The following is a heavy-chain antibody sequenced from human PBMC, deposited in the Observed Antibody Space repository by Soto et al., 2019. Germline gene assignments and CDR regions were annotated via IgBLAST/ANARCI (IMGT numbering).Heavy chain of an antibody. CDR3: AKGAAALIAVAATAGDAFDI. D-gene: IGHD6-19*01. V-gene: IGHV3-23*01. Sequence: PGGSLRLSCAASGFTFSDYYMNWIRQAPGKGLEWVSSISVSGGNTYYADSVKGRFTVSRDNSKNTVSLQMNSLRAEDTAVYYCAKGAAALIAVAATAGDAFDIWGQGTVVTVSS. CDR1: GFTFSDYY. CDR2: ISVSGGNT. J-gene: IGHJ3*02.